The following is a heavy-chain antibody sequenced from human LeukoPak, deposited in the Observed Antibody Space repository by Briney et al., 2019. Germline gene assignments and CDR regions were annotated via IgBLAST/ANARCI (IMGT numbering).Heavy chain of an antibody. CDR2: ISYDGSNR. CDR3: AKDLVDTAMAFYGMDV. CDR1: GFTFSSYA. D-gene: IGHD5-18*01. J-gene: IGHJ6*02. Sequence: GGSLRLSCAASGFTFSSYAMHWVRQAPGKGLEWVAVISYDGSNRYYADSVKGRFTISRDNSKNTLYLQMNSLRAEDTAVYYCAKDLVDTAMAFYGMDVWGQGTMVTVSS. V-gene: IGHV3-30-3*01.